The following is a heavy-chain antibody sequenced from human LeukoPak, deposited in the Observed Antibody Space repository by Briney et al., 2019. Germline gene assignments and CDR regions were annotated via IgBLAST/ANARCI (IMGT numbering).Heavy chain of an antibody. D-gene: IGHD4-17*01. V-gene: IGHV4-61*02. Sequence: QVQLQESGPGLVKPSQTLSLTCTVSGGSISRGSYFWSWIRQPAGQGLEWIGRISTSETNDNPSLESRVTISIDTSKNQFYLRLTSVTAADTGLYYCARGRGGHGDFGHYDSWGQGTLVTVSS. CDR1: GGSISRGSYF. CDR2: ISTSET. CDR3: ARGRGGHGDFGHYDS. J-gene: IGHJ4*02.